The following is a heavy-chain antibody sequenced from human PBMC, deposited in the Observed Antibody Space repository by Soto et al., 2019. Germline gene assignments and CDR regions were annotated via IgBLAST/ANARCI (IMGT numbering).Heavy chain of an antibody. Sequence: PGGSLRLSCAASGFTFSNYGMRWVRQAPGKGLEWVAIIAYDGTNTYYADSVKGRFTISRDNSKNTLYLQMNSLRDEDTAVYYCAKDDGTFFYDTSGYPLDYWGQGTLVTVSS. J-gene: IGHJ4*02. CDR2: IAYDGTNT. CDR3: AKDDGTFFYDTSGYPLDY. V-gene: IGHV3-30*18. D-gene: IGHD3-22*01. CDR1: GFTFSNYG.